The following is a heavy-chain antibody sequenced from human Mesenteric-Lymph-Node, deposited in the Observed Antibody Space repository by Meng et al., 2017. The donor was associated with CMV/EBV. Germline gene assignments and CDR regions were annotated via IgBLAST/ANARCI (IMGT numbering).Heavy chain of an antibody. V-gene: IGHV3-21*01. CDR1: GFTFSSFS. CDR2: ISSSSSYI. Sequence: GGSLRLSCAASGFTFSSFSMNWVRQAPGKGLEWVSSISSSSSYIYYADSVKGRFTISRDNAKNSLYLQMNSLRAEDTAVYYCAREVGGNYFFDYWGQGTLVTVSS. J-gene: IGHJ4*02. D-gene: IGHD1-7*01. CDR3: AREVGGNYFFDY.